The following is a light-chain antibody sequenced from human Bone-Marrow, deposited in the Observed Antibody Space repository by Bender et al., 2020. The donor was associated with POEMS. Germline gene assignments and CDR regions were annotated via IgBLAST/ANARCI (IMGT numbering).Light chain of an antibody. CDR1: NSNIGTNA. CDR3: ATWDDSVNGPV. J-gene: IGLJ3*02. V-gene: IGLV1-44*01. Sequence: QSVLTQPPSASGTPGQRVTISCSGSNSNIGTNAVNCYQQLPGMAPKLLIYGNDQRPSGVPDRSSGSKSGTSASLAISGLQSEDEADYYCATWDDSVNGPVFGGGTKLTVL. CDR2: GND.